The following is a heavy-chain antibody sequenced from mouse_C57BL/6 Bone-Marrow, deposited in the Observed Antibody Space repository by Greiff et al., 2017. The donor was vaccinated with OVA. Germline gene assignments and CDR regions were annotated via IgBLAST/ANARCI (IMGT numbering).Heavy chain of an antibody. Sequence: VQLQQPGTELVKPGASVKLSCKASGYTFTSYWMHWVKQRPGQGLEWIGNINPSNGGTNYNEKFKSKATLTVDKSSSTAYMQLSSLTSEDSAVYYWARYGSGYSWFAYWGQGTLVTVSA. CDR3: ARYGSGYSWFAY. J-gene: IGHJ3*01. V-gene: IGHV1-53*01. D-gene: IGHD3-2*02. CDR2: INPSNGGT. CDR1: GYTFTSYW.